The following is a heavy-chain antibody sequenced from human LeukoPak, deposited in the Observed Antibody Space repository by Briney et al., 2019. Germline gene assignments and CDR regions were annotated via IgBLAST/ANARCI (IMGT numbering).Heavy chain of an antibody. CDR2: IYHSGST. Sequence: PSETLSLTCAVSGYSISSGYYWGWIRQPPGKGLEWIGSIYHSGSTYYNPSLKSRVTISVDTSKNQFSLKLISVTAADTAVYYCARQVRPDAFDIWGQGTMVTVSS. CDR1: GYSISSGYY. CDR3: ARQVRPDAFDI. D-gene: IGHD1-1*01. V-gene: IGHV4-38-2*01. J-gene: IGHJ3*02.